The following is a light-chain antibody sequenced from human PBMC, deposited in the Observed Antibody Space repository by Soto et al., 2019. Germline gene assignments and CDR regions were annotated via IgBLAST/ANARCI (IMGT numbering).Light chain of an antibody. Sequence: EIVMTQSPATLSVSPGERATLSCRASQSVSSDLAWYQHKPGQAPRLLIYDASNRATGIPARFSGSGSGTEFTLNINSLQSEDVAVYYCQQYNNWPRTFGQGT. CDR3: QQYNNWPRT. J-gene: IGKJ1*01. V-gene: IGKV3D-15*01. CDR1: QSVSSD. CDR2: DAS.